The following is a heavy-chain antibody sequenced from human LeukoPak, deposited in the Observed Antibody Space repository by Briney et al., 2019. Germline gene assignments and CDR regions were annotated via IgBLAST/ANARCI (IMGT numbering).Heavy chain of an antibody. CDR2: IYTSGST. CDR3: ARRNWYFDL. J-gene: IGHJ2*01. CDR1: GRSITSHY. Sequence: SDTLSLTCSVSGRSITSHYWSWLRQPPGKGLEWIGYIYTSGSTNYNPSLKSRVTISVATSSDQFSLKLSSVTAADTAVYYCARRNWYFDLWGRGTLVTVSS. V-gene: IGHV4-4*09.